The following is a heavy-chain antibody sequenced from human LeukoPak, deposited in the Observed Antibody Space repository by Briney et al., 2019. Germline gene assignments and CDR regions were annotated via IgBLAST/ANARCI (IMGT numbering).Heavy chain of an antibody. V-gene: IGHV3-23*01. J-gene: IGHJ2*01. D-gene: IGHD3-22*01. CDR3: AKASYYDSSGYYYGRRGWYFDL. CDR1: GFTFSSYA. Sequence: PGGSLRLSCAASGFTFSSYAMSWVRQAPGKGLEWVSAISGSGGSTYYADSVKGRFTISRDNSKNTLYLQMNSLRAEDTAVYYCAKASYYDSSGYYYGRRGWYFDLWGRGTLVTVSS. CDR2: ISGSGGST.